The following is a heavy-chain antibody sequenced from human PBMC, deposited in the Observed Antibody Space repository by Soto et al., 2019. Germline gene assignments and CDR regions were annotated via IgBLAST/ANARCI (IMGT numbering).Heavy chain of an antibody. CDR3: ARGGGDSSSWAFRY. V-gene: IGHV4-34*01. J-gene: IGHJ4*02. Sequence: QVQLQQWGAGLLKPSETLSLTCAVYGGSFSGYYWSWIRQPPGKGLEWIGEINHSGSTNYNPSLKSRVTISVDTSKNQFSLKLSSVTAADTAVYYCARGGGDSSSWAFRYWGQGTLVTVSS. CDR1: GGSFSGYY. D-gene: IGHD6-13*01. CDR2: INHSGST.